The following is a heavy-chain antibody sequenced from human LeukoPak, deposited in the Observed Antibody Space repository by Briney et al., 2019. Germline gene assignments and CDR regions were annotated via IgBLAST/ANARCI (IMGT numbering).Heavy chain of an antibody. V-gene: IGHV4-39*01. J-gene: IGHJ4*02. CDR3: ARHSPGTGYY. D-gene: IGHD1-1*01. CDR1: GGSISSSSYY. Sequence: PSETLSLTCTVSGGSISSSSYYWGWIRQPPGKGLEWIGSIYYSGSTYYNPSLKSRVTISVDTSKNQFSLKLSSVTAADTAVYYCARHSPGTGYYWGQGTLVTVSS. CDR2: IYYSGST.